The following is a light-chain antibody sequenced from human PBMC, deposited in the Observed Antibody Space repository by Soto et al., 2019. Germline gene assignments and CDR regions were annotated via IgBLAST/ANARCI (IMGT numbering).Light chain of an antibody. V-gene: IGKV3-11*01. CDR2: DTS. J-gene: IGKJ2*02. CDR1: QSVSSY. Sequence: EIVLTQSPATLSLSPGERATLSCRASQSVSSYLAWYQQKPGQAPGLLIYDTSNRAPGIPARFSGSGSGTDFTLTISSLEPEDFAVYYCQQRSNWPGTFGQGTKLEI. CDR3: QQRSNWPGT.